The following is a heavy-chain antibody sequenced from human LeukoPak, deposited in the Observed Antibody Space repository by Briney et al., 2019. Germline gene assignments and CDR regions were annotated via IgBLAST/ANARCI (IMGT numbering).Heavy chain of an antibody. V-gene: IGHV3-23*01. CDR1: GFTFSSYA. J-gene: IGHJ6*03. CDR3: AKDLNYYYYYYMDV. Sequence: GGSLRLSCAASGFTFSSYAMNWVRQAPGKGLEWVSAISGSGGSTYYADSVKGRFTISRDNSKNTLYLQMNSLRAEDTAVYYCAKDLNYYYYYYMDVWGKGTTVTVSS. CDR2: ISGSGGST.